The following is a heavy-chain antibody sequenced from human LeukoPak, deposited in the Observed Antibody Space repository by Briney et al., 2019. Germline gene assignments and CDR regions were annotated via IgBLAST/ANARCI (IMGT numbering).Heavy chain of an antibody. CDR2: IKQDGSEK. V-gene: IGHV3-7*04. CDR3: ARGITTDY. CDR1: GFTVSSNY. D-gene: IGHD3-10*01. Sequence: GGSLRLSCAASGFTVSSNYMSWVRQAPGKGLEWVANIKQDGSEKYYVDSVKGRFTISRDNAKNSLYLQMNSLRAEDTAVYYCARGITTDYWGQGTLVTVSS. J-gene: IGHJ4*02.